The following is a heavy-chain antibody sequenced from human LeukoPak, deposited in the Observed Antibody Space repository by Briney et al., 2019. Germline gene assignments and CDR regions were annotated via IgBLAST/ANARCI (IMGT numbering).Heavy chain of an antibody. CDR2: IYHSGST. CDR3: ARHSRVSYYFDY. Sequence: SETLSLTCAVSGYSISSGYYWGWIRQPPGKGLEWIGSIYHSGSTYYNPSLKGRVTISVDTSKNQFSLKLSSVTAADTAVYYCARHSRVSYYFDYWGQGTLVTVSS. CDR1: GYSISSGYY. J-gene: IGHJ4*02. V-gene: IGHV4-38-2*01.